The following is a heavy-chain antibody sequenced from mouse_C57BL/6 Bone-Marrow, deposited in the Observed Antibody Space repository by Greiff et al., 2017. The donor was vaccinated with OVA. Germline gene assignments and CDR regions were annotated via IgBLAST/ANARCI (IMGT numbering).Heavy chain of an antibody. CDR3: ARDGSSLYYYAMDY. J-gene: IGHJ4*01. CDR1: GYTFTSYG. D-gene: IGHD1-1*01. Sequence: QVQLQQSGAELARPGASVKLSCKASGYTFTSYGISWVKQRTGQGLEWIGEIYPRSGNTYYTEKFKGKATLTADKSSSTAYMELRSLTSEDSAVYFCARDGSSLYYYAMDYWGQGTSVTVSS. V-gene: IGHV1-81*01. CDR2: IYPRSGNT.